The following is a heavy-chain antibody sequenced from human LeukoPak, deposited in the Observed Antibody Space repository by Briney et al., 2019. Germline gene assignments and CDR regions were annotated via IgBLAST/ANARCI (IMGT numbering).Heavy chain of an antibody. J-gene: IGHJ4*02. CDR1: GYTFTGYY. D-gene: IGHD6-13*01. CDR2: INPNSGGT. V-gene: IGHV1-2*02. CDR3: ARVPGPGYSSSWYLDY. Sequence: ASVKVSCKASGYTFTGYYMHWVRQAPGQGLEWMGWINPNSGGTNYAQKFQGRVTMTRDTSISTAYMELSRLRSDDTAVYYCARVPGPGYSSSWYLDYWGQGTLVTVSS.